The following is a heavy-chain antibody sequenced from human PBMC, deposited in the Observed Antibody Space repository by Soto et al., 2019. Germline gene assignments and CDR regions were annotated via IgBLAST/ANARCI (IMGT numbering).Heavy chain of an antibody. J-gene: IGHJ5*02. CDR2: INQDGSEK. CDR3: LSGNSTSST. D-gene: IGHD2-2*01. V-gene: IGHV3-7*02. CDR1: GFSFSTFW. Sequence: EVQLVESGGGSVQPGGSLRLSCVTSGFSFSTFWLNRVRQAPGKGLEWVANINQDGSEKYDLDSVKGRFTISRDNDQSSLYLQMNSLRVEDTAVYYCLSGNSTSSTWGQGPLVTVSS.